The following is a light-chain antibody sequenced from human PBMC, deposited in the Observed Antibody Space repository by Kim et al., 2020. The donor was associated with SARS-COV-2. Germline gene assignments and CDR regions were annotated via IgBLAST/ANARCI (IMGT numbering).Light chain of an antibody. J-gene: IGLJ1*01. CDR1: SSSIRAVYV. CDR3: QSYDSSLRAYV. CDR2: ANT. V-gene: IGLV1-40*01. Sequence: TSCTGTSSSIRAVYVEHWYQKLPGTAPELRSYANTKRPSGVPDRFSGSKSGPSASLTITGLQAEDEADYYGQSYDSSLRAYVFGTGTKVTVL.